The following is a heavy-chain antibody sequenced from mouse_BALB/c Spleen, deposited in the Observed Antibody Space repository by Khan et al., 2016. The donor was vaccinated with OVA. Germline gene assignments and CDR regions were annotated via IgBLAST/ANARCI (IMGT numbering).Heavy chain of an antibody. CDR1: GFTFSTYG. Sequence: EVELVESGGDVVKPGGSLKLSCAASGFTFSTYGMSWVRQTPDKRLEWVATVSTGGHYTYYPDTVKGRFTISRDNAKNTLYLQMNSLKSEDTAIFYCARLAYYYDSEGFAYWGQGTLVTVSA. CDR3: ARLAYYYDSEGFAY. J-gene: IGHJ3*01. D-gene: IGHD1-1*01. CDR2: VSTGGHYT. V-gene: IGHV5-6*01.